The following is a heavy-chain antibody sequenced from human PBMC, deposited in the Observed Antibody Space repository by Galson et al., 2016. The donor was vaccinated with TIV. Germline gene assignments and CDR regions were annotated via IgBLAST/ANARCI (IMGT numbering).Heavy chain of an antibody. Sequence: SVKVSCKASGYTITSYAMHWVRQAPGQRFEWMGWINAGTGDTKFSQKFQGRVTLTRDTSASTVYMGLSSLTSEDTAVSYCARDFGGSFSPFYGMDVWGQGTTGTVSS. V-gene: IGHV1-3*01. CDR2: INAGTGDT. CDR3: ARDFGGSFSPFYGMDV. CDR1: GYTITSYA. D-gene: IGHD3-16*01. J-gene: IGHJ6*02.